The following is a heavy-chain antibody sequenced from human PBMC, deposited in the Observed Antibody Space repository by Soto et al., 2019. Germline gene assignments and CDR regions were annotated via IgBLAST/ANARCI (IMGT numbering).Heavy chain of an antibody. V-gene: IGHV1-69*06. CDR3: TQETYYFHSRDYHCFDP. CDR1: GGSFSSYV. CDR2: IIPLSNAP. D-gene: IGHD3-22*01. J-gene: IGHJ5*02. Sequence: QGQLVQSGAEVKKPGSSVKVSCKASGGSFSSYVISWIREAPGQGLEWMGGIIPLSNAPNYAQRFQDRVTMSVDKSTSTAYMELRSLRSEDTAIYYCTQETYYFHSRDYHCFDPWGQGTLVTVSS.